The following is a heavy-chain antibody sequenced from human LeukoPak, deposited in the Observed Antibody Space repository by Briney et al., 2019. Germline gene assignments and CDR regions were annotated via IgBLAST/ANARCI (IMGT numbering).Heavy chain of an antibody. D-gene: IGHD3-22*01. CDR1: GYTFTSYG. CDR2: ISAYNGNT. J-gene: IGHJ4*02. Sequence: ASXXVXCKASGYTFTSYGISWVRQAPGQGLEWMGWISAYNGNTNYAQKLQGRVTMTTGTSTRTAYMEMRSLRADDTAGYYCARVDDSSGYSYYFDYWGQGTLVTVSS. V-gene: IGHV1-18*01. CDR3: ARVDDSSGYSYYFDY.